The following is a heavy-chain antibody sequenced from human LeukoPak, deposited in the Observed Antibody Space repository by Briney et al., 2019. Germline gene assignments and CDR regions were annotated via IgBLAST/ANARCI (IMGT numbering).Heavy chain of an antibody. J-gene: IGHJ4*02. CDR1: GHTLEDYG. Sequence: RSGGSLRLSCAVSGHTLEDYGMRWVRQAPGKGLEWVSGINWNGGSTGYADSVKGRFTISRDNAKNSLYLQMNRLRAEDTAFYYWARGIDYWGQGTLVTVSS. V-gene: IGHV3-20*04. CDR2: INWNGGST. CDR3: ARGIDY.